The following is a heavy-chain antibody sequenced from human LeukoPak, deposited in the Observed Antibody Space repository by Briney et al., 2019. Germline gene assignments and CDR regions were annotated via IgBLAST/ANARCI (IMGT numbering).Heavy chain of an antibody. D-gene: IGHD2-15*01. J-gene: IGHJ4*02. V-gene: IGHV5-51*01. CDR1: GCRFTSYW. CDR3: ARRPSVVAATADDY. Sequence: GGSLEISCKGSGCRFTSYWIGWVRQMPGKGLEWMGIIYPGDSDTSYSPSFQGQVTISADKSISTAYLQWSSLKTSDTAMYYCARRPSVVAATADDYWGQGTLVTVSS. CDR2: IYPGDSDT.